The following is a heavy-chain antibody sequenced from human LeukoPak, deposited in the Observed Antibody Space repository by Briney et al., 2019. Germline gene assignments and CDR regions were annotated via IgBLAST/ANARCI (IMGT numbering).Heavy chain of an antibody. CDR2: ISSSSSTI. Sequence: GGSLRLSCAASGFTFSSYSMNWVRQAPGKGLEWVSYISSSSSTIYYADSVKGRFTISRDNSKNTLYLQMNSLRAEDTAVYYCARVPSLPPPWTSNHRDYWGQGTLVTVSS. CDR1: GFTFSSYS. J-gene: IGHJ4*02. D-gene: IGHD1-14*01. V-gene: IGHV3-48*01. CDR3: ARVPSLPPPWTSNHRDY.